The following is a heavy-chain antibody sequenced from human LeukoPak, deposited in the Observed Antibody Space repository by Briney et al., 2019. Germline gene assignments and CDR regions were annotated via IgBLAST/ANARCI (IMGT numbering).Heavy chain of an antibody. CDR3: ARGSVRGSGWLNVDY. CDR2: INPNSGGT. V-gene: IGHV1-2*02. J-gene: IGHJ4*02. D-gene: IGHD6-19*01. Sequence: ASVKVSCKASGYTFIDYNMHWVRQAPGQGLEWMGWINPNSGGTNYAQKFQGRVTMTRDTSISTAYMELSRLRSDDTAVYCCARGSVRGSGWLNVDYWGQGTLVTVSS. CDR1: GYTFIDYN.